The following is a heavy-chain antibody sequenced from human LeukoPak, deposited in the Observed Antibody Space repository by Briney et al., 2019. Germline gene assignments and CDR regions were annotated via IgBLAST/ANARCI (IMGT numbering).Heavy chain of an antibody. D-gene: IGHD5-18*01. CDR3: ARADTAMVDDY. Sequence: EASVTVSCTASGYTFTSYDINWVRQATGQGLEWMGWMNPNSGNTGYAQKFQGRVTMTRDTSTSTVYMELSSLRSEDTAVYYCARADTAMVDDYWGQGTLVTVSS. V-gene: IGHV1-8*01. CDR2: MNPNSGNT. CDR1: GYTFTSYD. J-gene: IGHJ4*02.